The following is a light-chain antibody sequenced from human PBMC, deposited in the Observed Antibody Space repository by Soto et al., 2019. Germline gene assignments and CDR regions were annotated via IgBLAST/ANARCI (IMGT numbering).Light chain of an antibody. CDR3: SSYAGGTNVV. J-gene: IGLJ3*02. CDR2: EVT. V-gene: IGLV2-8*01. Sequence: QSALTQPPSASGSPGQSVTISCTGTSSDVGGYNYVSWYQQHPGKAPKLMIYEVTKRPSGVPDRFSGSKSGNTASLTVSGLQAEDEADYYRSSYAGGTNVVFGGGTKLTVL. CDR1: SSDVGGYNY.